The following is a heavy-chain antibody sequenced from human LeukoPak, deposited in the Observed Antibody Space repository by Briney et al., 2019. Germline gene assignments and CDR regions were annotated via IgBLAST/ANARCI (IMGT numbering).Heavy chain of an antibody. Sequence: GGSLRLSCAASGFTFSSYAMHWVRQAPGKGLEWVAVISYDGSNKYYADSVKGRFTISRDNSKNTLYLQMNSLRAEDTAVYYCARGQSYEQQLVLVYFQHWGQGTLVTVSS. CDR2: ISYDGSNK. V-gene: IGHV3-30-3*01. CDR3: ARGQSYEQQLVLVYFQH. J-gene: IGHJ1*01. D-gene: IGHD6-13*01. CDR1: GFTFSSYA.